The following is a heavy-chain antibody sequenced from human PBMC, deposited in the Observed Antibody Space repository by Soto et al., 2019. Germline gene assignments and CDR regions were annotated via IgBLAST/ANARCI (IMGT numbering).Heavy chain of an antibody. CDR2: ITGTGNSI. D-gene: IGHD3-9*01. J-gene: IGHJ4*02. V-gene: IGHV3-23*01. CDR3: AKTPNSRLLNS. Sequence: SLRLSCAVSGFTFRNYARSWVRQAPGKGLEWVAGITGTGNSISYSDSVRGRFTISRDNSENTLYLQMNSLRAEDTAVYWCAKTPNSRLLNSWGQGALVTVSS. CDR1: GFTFRNYA.